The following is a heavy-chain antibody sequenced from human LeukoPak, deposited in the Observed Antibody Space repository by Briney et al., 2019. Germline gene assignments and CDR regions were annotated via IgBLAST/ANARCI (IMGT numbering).Heavy chain of an antibody. J-gene: IGHJ4*02. Sequence: SVKVSCKASGGTFSSYAISWVRQAPGQGLEWMGGIIPIFGTAIYTQKFQGRVTMTTDTSTSTAYMELRSLRSDDTAVYYCARSLSYDILTGYNYWGQGTLVTVSS. CDR3: ARSLSYDILTGYNY. D-gene: IGHD3-9*01. CDR2: IIPIFGTA. V-gene: IGHV1-69*05. CDR1: GGTFSSYA.